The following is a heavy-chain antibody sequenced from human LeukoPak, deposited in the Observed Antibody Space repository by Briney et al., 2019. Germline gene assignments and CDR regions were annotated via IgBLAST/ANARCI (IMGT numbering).Heavy chain of an antibody. CDR2: IYSGGSR. D-gene: IGHD2-21*02. CDR1: GFTVSSKY. V-gene: IGHV3-53*05. Sequence: PGGSLSLSCAASGFTVSSKYMSWVRQAPAQGQGWGSVIYSGGSRYYADSVKGRFTISKDNSQNTQSLQLNSQLSEDPTRYCFSRDPTLGGDYEDLDAFDIWGQGTMGTVSS. CDR3: SRDPTLGGDYEDLDAFDI. J-gene: IGHJ3*02.